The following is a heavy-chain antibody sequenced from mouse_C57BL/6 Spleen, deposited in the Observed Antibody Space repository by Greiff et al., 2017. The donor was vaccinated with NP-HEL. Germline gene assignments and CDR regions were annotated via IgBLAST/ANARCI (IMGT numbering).Heavy chain of an antibody. CDR1: GYTFTSYW. CDR3: AIVDGNYVDAMDY. Sequence: QVQLQQPGAELVKPGASVKVSCKASGYTFTSYWMHWVKQRPGQGLEWIGRIHPSDSDTNYNQKFKGKATLTVDKSSSTAYMQLSSLTSEDSAAYYCAIVDGNYVDAMDYWGQGTSVTVSS. CDR2: IHPSDSDT. D-gene: IGHD2-1*01. V-gene: IGHV1-74*01. J-gene: IGHJ4*01.